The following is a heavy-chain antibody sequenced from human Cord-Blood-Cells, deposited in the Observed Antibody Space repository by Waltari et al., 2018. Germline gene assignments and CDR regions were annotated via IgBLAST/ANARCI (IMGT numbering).Heavy chain of an antibody. CDR1: GFTFTSSA. D-gene: IGHD4-4*01. J-gene: IGHJ2*01. CDR2: IVVGSGNK. V-gene: IGHV1-58*01. Sequence: QMQLVQSGPEVKKPGTSVKVSCKASGFTFTSSAVQWVRQARGQSLEWIGWIVVGSGNKNYAQKFQERVTITRDMSTSTAYMELSSLRSEDTAVYYCAAGLQSYWYFDLWGRGTLVTVSS. CDR3: AAGLQSYWYFDL.